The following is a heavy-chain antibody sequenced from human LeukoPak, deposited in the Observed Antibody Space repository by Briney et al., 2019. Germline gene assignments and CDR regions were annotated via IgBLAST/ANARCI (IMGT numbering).Heavy chain of an antibody. CDR3: ARGKYSSGWFAY. J-gene: IGHJ4*02. V-gene: IGHV3-21*01. Sequence: GGSLRLSCAASGFTFSSYSMSWVRQAPGKGLEWVSSITTSSTYISYADSVKGRFTISRDNAKNSLYLQMNSLRAEDTAVYYCARGKYSSGWFAYWGQGTLVTVSS. CDR2: ITTSSTYI. D-gene: IGHD6-19*01. CDR1: GFTFSSYS.